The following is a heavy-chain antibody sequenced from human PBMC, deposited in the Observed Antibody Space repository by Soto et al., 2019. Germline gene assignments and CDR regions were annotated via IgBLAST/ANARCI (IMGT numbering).Heavy chain of an antibody. CDR1: GGSISSGDYY. D-gene: IGHD6-19*01. Sequence: QVQLQESGPGLVKPSQTLFLTCTVSGGSISSGDYYWSWIRQHPGKGLEWIGYIYYSGSTYYNPSLKSRVTISVDTSKNLFSLDLSSVTAADTAVYYCARADSASRYGRGFWYFDLWGRGTLVTVSS. CDR3: ARADSASRYGRGFWYFDL. V-gene: IGHV4-31*03. CDR2: IYYSGST. J-gene: IGHJ2*01.